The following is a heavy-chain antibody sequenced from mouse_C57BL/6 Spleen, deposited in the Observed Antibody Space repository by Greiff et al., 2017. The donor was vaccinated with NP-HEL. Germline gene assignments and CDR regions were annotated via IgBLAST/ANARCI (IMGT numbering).Heavy chain of an antibody. CDR3: AGLGYAMDY. Sequence: QVQLQQPGAELVRPGSSVKLSCKASGYTFTSYWMHWVKQRPIQGLEWIGNIDPSDSETHYNQKFKDKATLTVDKSSSTAYMQLSSLTSKDSAVYYCAGLGYAMDYWGQGTSVTVSS. CDR2: IDPSDSET. D-gene: IGHD4-1*01. CDR1: GYTFTSYW. J-gene: IGHJ4*01. V-gene: IGHV1-52*01.